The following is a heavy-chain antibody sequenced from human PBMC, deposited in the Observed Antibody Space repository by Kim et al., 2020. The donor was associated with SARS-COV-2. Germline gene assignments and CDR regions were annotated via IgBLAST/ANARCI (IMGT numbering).Heavy chain of an antibody. D-gene: IGHD5-18*01. CDR3: ARSWIQPRYGMDV. CDR1: GGSFSGYY. CDR2: INHSGST. V-gene: IGHV4-34*01. Sequence: SETLSLTCAVYGGSFSGYYWSWIRQPPGKGLEWIGEINHSGSTNYNPSLKSRVTISVDTSKNQFSLKLSSVTAADTAVYYCARSWIQPRYGMDVWAQGTTVTVSS. J-gene: IGHJ6*02.